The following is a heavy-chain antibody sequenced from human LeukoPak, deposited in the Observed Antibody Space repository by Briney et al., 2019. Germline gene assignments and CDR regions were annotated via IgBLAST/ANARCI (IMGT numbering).Heavy chain of an antibody. Sequence: GGSLRLSCATSGFTFSSYSMNWVRQAPGKGLEWVSYISSSSSTIYYADSVKGRFTISRDNAKNSLYLQMNSLGDEDTAVYYCARSHDYGDRNFDYWGQGTLVTVSS. D-gene: IGHD4-17*01. V-gene: IGHV3-48*02. CDR1: GFTFSSYS. J-gene: IGHJ4*02. CDR2: ISSSSSTI. CDR3: ARSHDYGDRNFDY.